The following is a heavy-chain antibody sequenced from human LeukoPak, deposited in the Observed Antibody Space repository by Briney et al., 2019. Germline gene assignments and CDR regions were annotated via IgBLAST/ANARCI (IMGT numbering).Heavy chain of an antibody. CDR3: ARDSRYYDILTGYYLIPLDY. J-gene: IGHJ4*02. D-gene: IGHD3-9*01. CDR1: GGSISGYY. CDR2: IFYSGTT. V-gene: IGHV4-59*12. Sequence: PSETLSLTCTVSGGSISGYYWGWIRQPPGKGLEYIGFIFYSGTTNYNPSLKSRVTMSVDTSKNQFSLKLSSVTAADTAVYYCARDSRYYDILTGYYLIPLDYWGQGTLVTVSS.